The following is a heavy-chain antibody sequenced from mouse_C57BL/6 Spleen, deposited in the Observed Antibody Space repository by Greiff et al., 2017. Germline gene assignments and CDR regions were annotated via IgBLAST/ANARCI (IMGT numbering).Heavy chain of an antibody. J-gene: IGHJ2*01. D-gene: IGHD1-1*01. CDR1: GFSLTSYG. CDR2: IWSGGST. V-gene: IGHV2-2*01. Sequence: VQLQQSGPGLVQPSQSLSITCTVSGFSLTSYGVHWVRQSPGKGLEWLGVIWSGGSTDSNAAFISRLSISKDNSKSQVFFKMNSLQADDTAIYYCARNNGYGSSYYFDDWGQGTTLTVSS. CDR3: ARNNGYGSSYYFDD.